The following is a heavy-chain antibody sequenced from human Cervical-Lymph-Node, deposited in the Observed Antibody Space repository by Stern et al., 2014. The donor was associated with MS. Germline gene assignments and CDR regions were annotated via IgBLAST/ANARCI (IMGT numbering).Heavy chain of an antibody. CDR1: GFTFSSQW. V-gene: IGHV3-74*02. CDR3: ARSNYGMDV. CDR2: INSDGSST. D-gene: IGHD2-8*01. Sequence: EVQLVESGGGVVQPGGSLRLSCVASGFTFSSQWMHWVRQAPGKGLVWVARINSDGSSTTYADSVKGRFTISRDNAKKTLYLQMDSLRAEDTAVYYCARSNYGMDVWGQGTTVTVSS. J-gene: IGHJ6*02.